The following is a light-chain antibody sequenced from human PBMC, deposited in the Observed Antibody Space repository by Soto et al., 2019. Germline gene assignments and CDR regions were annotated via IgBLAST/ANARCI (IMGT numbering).Light chain of an antibody. CDR1: SSDVGGYNY. CDR2: EVN. Sequence: QSVLTQPASVSGSLGQSITISCTGTSSDVGGYNYVSWYQQHPGKVPKLMIYEVNNRPSGVSNRFSGSKSANTASLTISGLQADDEADYYCSSFSTSTTLYVFGTGTKLTVL. CDR3: SSFSTSTTLYV. V-gene: IGLV2-14*01. J-gene: IGLJ1*01.